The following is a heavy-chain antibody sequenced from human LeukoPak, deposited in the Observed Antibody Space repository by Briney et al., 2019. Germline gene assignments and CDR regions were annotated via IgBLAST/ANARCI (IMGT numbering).Heavy chain of an antibody. D-gene: IGHD4-17*01. Sequence: GGSLRLSCAASGFILSSYWVHWVRQVPGKGLVWVARINTDGSSTNSADSVKGRFTISRDNAKNTLYLQMSRLRADDTAVYYCASDFHGAHDCWGQGTLVTVSS. CDR2: INTDGSST. V-gene: IGHV3-74*01. CDR1: GFILSSYW. CDR3: ASDFHGAHDC. J-gene: IGHJ4*02.